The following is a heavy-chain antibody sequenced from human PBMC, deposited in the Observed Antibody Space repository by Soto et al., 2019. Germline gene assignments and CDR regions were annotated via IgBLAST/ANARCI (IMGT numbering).Heavy chain of an antibody. V-gene: IGHV1-8*01. D-gene: IGHD6-13*01. CDR2: MNPNSGNT. Sequence: QVQLVQSGAEVKKPGASVKVSCKASGYNFTSYDSNWVRQATGQGLEWMGWMNPNSGNTGYAREFSGRVTMTRHTSINPAYRELGSLRLEDTAVYYCARGGSSWYREVHCFDPWGQGTLVTVSS. J-gene: IGHJ5*02. CDR1: GYNFTSYD. CDR3: ARGGSSWYREVHCFDP.